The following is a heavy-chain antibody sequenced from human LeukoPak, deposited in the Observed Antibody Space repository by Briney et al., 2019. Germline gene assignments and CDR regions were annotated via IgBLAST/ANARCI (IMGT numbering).Heavy chain of an antibody. CDR3: ASVRGGY. D-gene: IGHD3-16*01. CDR2: TTPSGTT. J-gene: IGHJ4*02. V-gene: IGHV3-69-1*01. CDR1: GFTFIMHS. Sequence: PGGSLRLSCAASGFTFIMHSINWVRQAPGKGLEWVSYTTPSGTTYYADSVKGRFSVSRDNGENSVYLLMNNLRAEDTAVYHCASVRGGYWGQGNLVAVSS.